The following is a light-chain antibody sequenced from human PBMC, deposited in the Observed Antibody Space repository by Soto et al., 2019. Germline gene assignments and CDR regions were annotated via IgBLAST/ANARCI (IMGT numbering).Light chain of an antibody. CDR2: SNN. J-gene: IGLJ2*01. Sequence: QSVLTQPPSASGTPGVRVTISCSGSTSNIGSNNVNWYQQLPGTAPKLLIYSNNQRASGVPDRFSASKSGTSASLAVSGLQSEDEADYHCAAWDDSLNGVIFGGGTKLTVL. CDR3: AAWDDSLNGVI. CDR1: TSNIGSNN. V-gene: IGLV1-44*01.